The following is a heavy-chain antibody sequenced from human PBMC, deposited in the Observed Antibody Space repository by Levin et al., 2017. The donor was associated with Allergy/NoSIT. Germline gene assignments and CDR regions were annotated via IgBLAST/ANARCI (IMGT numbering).Heavy chain of an antibody. D-gene: IGHD2-15*01. CDR1: GDSSTRYW. J-gene: IGHJ5*01. Sequence: GESQKISCKGSGDSSTRYWIGWVRQMPGKGLEWMGIIYLGDSEIRYSPSFQGQVIISADKSITTAYLQLDSLKASDTAIYYCVISDCGYCSGGSTLGFDSWGRGTLVTVSS. V-gene: IGHV5-51*01. CDR2: IYLGDSEI. CDR3: VISDCGYCSGGSTLGFDS.